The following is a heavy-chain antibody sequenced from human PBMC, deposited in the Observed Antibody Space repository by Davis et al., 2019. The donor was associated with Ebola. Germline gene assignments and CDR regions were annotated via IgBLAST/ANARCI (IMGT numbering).Heavy chain of an antibody. V-gene: IGHV3-9*01. J-gene: IGHJ4*02. CDR2: FSWNSGSI. CDR1: GFTFDDYA. Sequence: SLKISCAASGFTFDDYAMHWVRQAPGKGLEWVSGFSWNSGSIGYADSVKGRFTISRDNSKNTLYLQMNSLRAEDTAVYYCARVSSGGELDYWGQGTLVTVSS. CDR3: ARVSSGGELDY. D-gene: IGHD3-16*01.